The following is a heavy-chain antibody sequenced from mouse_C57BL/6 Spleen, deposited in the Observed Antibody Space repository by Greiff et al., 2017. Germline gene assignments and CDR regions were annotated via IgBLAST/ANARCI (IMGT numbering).Heavy chain of an antibody. V-gene: IGHV1-64*01. Sequence: QVQLQQPGAELVKPGASVKLSCKASGYTFTSYWMHWVKQRPGQGLEWIGMIHPNSGSTNYNEKFKSKATLTVDKSSSTAYMQLSSLTSEDSAVYCCERSGGYYAMDYWGQGTSVTVSS. J-gene: IGHJ4*01. CDR2: IHPNSGST. CDR3: ERSGGYYAMDY. CDR1: GYTFTSYW.